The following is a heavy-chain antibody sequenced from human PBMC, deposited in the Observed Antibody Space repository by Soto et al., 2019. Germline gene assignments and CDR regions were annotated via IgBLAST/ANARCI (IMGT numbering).Heavy chain of an antibody. CDR3: ATTTIFGVEPYYYYYCYMDV. CDR2: IYYSGST. D-gene: IGHD3-3*01. CDR1: GGSISSGGYY. V-gene: IGHV4-31*02. Sequence: SETLSLTCTVSGGSISSGGYYWSWIRQHPGKGLEWIGYIYYSGSTYYNPSLKSRVTISVDTSKNQFSLKLSSVTAADTAVYYCATTTIFGVEPYYYYYCYMDVWGKGTTVTVSS. J-gene: IGHJ6*03.